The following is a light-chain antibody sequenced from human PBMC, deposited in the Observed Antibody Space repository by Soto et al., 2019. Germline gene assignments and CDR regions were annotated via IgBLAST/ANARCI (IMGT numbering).Light chain of an antibody. V-gene: IGKV3-15*01. CDR2: GAS. CDR3: QQYNNWPRT. Sequence: EIVMTQSPATLSVSPGERATLSCRASQSVSSRLAWYQQTPGQAPRLLIYGASARATGIPARFSGSGSGTEFTLTISSLQSEDFAVYYCQQYNNWPRTFGHGTKVEIK. J-gene: IGKJ1*01. CDR1: QSVSSR.